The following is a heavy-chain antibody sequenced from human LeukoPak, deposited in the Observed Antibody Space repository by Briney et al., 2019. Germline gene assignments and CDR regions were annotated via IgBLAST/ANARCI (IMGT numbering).Heavy chain of an antibody. Sequence: SETLSLTCAVYGGSFSGYYWSWIRQPPGKELEWIGEINHSGSTNYNPSLKSRVTISVDKSKSQFSLKLSSVTAADTAVYYCARREYYDSTGYFDLWGRGTLVAVSS. CDR3: ARREYYDSTGYFDL. J-gene: IGHJ2*01. V-gene: IGHV4-34*01. D-gene: IGHD3-22*01. CDR1: GGSFSGYY. CDR2: INHSGST.